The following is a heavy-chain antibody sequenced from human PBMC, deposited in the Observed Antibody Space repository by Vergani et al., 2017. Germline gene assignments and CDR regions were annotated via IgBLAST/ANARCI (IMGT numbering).Heavy chain of an antibody. D-gene: IGHD2-21*01. V-gene: IGHV4-39*01. J-gene: IGHJ4*02. CDR1: GDSFISTDYH. Sequence: QVQLQESGPGLVKPSETLSLTCTVSGDSFISTDYHWGWLRQPPGKGLEWIGSMDYSGSNSYNPSLEIRISISYETTKNQFDLMLTSVTAADTAGYCCSRRRGACRAACCHPYRFGGPGTL. CDR3: SRRRGACRAACCHPYRF. CDR2: MDYSGSN.